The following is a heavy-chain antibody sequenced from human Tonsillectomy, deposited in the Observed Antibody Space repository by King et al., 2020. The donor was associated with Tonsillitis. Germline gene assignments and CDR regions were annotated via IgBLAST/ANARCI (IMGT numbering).Heavy chain of an antibody. CDR2: IYWDDYP. D-gene: IGHD5-18*01. V-gene: IGHV2-5*02. Sequence: TLKESGPTLVKPTQTLTLTCTFSGFSLSTSGVSVGWIRQPPGKALEWLALIYWDDYPRYSPSLKSRLPITKDTSKNHVVLTMTNKDPLDTATNFCAHRDSYGDFGDALDMWGQGTVVTVSS. CDR1: GFSLSTSGVS. J-gene: IGHJ3*02. CDR3: AHRDSYGDFGDALDM.